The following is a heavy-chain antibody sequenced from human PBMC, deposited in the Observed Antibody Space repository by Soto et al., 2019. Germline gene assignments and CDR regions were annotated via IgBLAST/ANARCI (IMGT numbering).Heavy chain of an antibody. D-gene: IGHD3-22*01. CDR2: IIPICGTA. CDR1: GGTFSSYA. J-gene: IGHJ4*02. CDR3: ARVVGRDNNEDYYDSSGYLDY. Sequence: QVQLVQSGAEVKKPGSSVKVSCKASGGTFSSYAISWVRQAPGQGLEWMGGIIPICGTANYAQKFQGRVTITADESTSTAYMELSSLRSEDTAVYYCARVVGRDNNEDYYDSSGYLDYWGQGTLVTVSS. V-gene: IGHV1-69*01.